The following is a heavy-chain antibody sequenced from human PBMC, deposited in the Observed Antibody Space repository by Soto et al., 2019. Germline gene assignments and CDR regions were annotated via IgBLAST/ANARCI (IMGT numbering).Heavy chain of an antibody. CDR1: GFICSSCA. J-gene: IGHJ6*02. CDR2: ISGSGGSI. V-gene: IGHV3-23*01. CDR3: AKGGGDSLRYGMDV. Sequence: ETLSLSCSASGFICSSCAMNWVRQAPGKGLEWVSAISGSGGSIYYADSVKGRFTISRDNSKTTLYLEMDSLRAEDTAVYYCAKGGGDSLRYGMDVWGQGTTVTV. D-gene: IGHD2-21*02.